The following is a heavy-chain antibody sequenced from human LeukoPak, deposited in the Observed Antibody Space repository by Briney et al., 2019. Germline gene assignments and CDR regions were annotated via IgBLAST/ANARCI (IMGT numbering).Heavy chain of an antibody. Sequence: DSVKGRFTMSRDNAKNSLYLQMNSLRAEDTAVYYCAKDNYDTHGTAAADYWGQGTLVTVSS. CDR3: AKDNYDTHGTAAADY. D-gene: IGHD3-22*01. J-gene: IGHJ4*02. V-gene: IGHV3-7*03.